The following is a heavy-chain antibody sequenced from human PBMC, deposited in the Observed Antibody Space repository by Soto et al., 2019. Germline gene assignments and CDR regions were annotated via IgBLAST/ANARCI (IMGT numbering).Heavy chain of an antibody. Sequence: GESLKISCKGSGYSFTSYWIGWVRQMPGKGLEWMGIIYPGDSDTRYSPSFQGQVTISADKSISTAYLQRSSLKASDTAMYYCARHLGAAAGPLYGMDVWGQGTTVTVSS. CDR3: ARHLGAAAGPLYGMDV. D-gene: IGHD6-13*01. CDR1: GYSFTSYW. J-gene: IGHJ6*02. V-gene: IGHV5-51*01. CDR2: IYPGDSDT.